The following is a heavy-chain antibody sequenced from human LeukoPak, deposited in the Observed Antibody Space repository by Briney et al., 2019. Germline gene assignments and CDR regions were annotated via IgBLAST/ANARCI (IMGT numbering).Heavy chain of an antibody. CDR1: GGSISSSSYY. CDR3: ATRNGYCSSTSCSFDY. V-gene: IGHV4-39*01. J-gene: IGHJ4*02. D-gene: IGHD2-2*03. Sequence: SETLSLTCTVSGGSISSSSYYWGWIRQPPGEGLEWIGSIYYSGSTYYNPSLKSRVTISVDTSKNQFSLKLSSVTAADTAVYYCATRNGYCSSTSCSFDYWGQGILVTVSS. CDR2: IYYSGST.